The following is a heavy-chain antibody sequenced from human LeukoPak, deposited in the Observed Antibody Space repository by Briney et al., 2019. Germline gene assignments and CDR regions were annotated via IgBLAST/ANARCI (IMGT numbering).Heavy chain of an antibody. CDR1: GFTFISSA. CDR3: AKDLSLVVVVAAIRNSDAFDI. CDR2: ITGSGGST. V-gene: IGHV3-23*01. Sequence: GGSLRLSCAASGFTFISSAMSWVRHAPGKGREWVSPITGSGGSTYYAHSVKGRFTISRDNSKNTLCLQMNSLRAEDTAVSYCAKDLSLVVVVAAIRNSDAFDIWGQGTMVTVSS. D-gene: IGHD2-15*01. J-gene: IGHJ3*02.